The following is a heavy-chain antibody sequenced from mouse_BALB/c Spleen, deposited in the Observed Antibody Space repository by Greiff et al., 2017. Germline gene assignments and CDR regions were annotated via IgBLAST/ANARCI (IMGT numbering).Heavy chain of an antibody. J-gene: IGHJ1*01. D-gene: IGHD1-1*01. Sequence: EVMLVESGGGLVKPGGSLKLSCAASGFTFSSYAMSWVRQTPEKRLEWVASISSGGSTYYPDSVKGRFTISRDNARNILYLQMSSLRSEDTAMYYCAISTVVGWDWYFDVWGAGTTVTVSS. CDR2: ISSGGST. V-gene: IGHV5-6-5*01. CDR1: GFTFSSYA. CDR3: AISTVVGWDWYFDV.